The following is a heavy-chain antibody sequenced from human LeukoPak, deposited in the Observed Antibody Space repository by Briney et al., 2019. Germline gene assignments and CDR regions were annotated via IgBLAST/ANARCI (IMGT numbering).Heavy chain of an antibody. D-gene: IGHD5-12*01. CDR3: ARGYSGYGRPYARPSGRGLDY. CDR2: MNPNSGNT. V-gene: IGHV1-8*03. J-gene: IGHJ4*02. CDR1: GYTFTSYD. Sequence: ASVKVSCKSSGYTFTSYDINWVRQATGQGLEWMGWMNPNSGNTGYAQKFQGRVTITRNTSISTANKERSSLRSEDTAVYYCARGYSGYGRPYARPSGRGLDYWGQGTLVTVSS.